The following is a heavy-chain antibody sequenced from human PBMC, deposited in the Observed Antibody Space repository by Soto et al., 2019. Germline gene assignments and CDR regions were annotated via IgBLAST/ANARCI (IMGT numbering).Heavy chain of an antibody. V-gene: IGHV6-1*01. J-gene: IGHJ4*02. CDR3: AKVQRVGATRGGDY. CDR1: GDSVSSNSAA. D-gene: IGHD1-26*01. CDR2: TYYRSKWFN. Sequence: PSQTLSLTCAISGDSVSSNSAAWNWIRQSPSRGLEWLGRTYYRSKWFNDYAVSVKSRITINPDTSKNQFSLQLSSVTPEDTAVYYCAKVQRVGATRGGDYWGQGTLVTVSS.